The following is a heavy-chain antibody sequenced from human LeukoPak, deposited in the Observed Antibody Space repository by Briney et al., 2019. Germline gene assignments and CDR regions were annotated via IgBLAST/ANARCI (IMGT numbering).Heavy chain of an antibody. D-gene: IGHD6-13*01. V-gene: IGHV4-59*08. Sequence: SETLSLTCTASGDSISSHYWSWIRQPPGKGLEWIGYIYYSGSTSYNPSLKSRVTISVDTSKTQFSLKLSSVTAADTAVYYCARADTAAGTGYFDLWGRGTLVTVSS. CDR2: IYYSGST. CDR3: ARADTAAGTGYFDL. J-gene: IGHJ2*01. CDR1: GDSISSHY.